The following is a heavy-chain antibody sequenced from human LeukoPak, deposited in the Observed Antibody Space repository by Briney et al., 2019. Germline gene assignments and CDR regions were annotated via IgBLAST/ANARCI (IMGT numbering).Heavy chain of an antibody. CDR3: ARAPPYSSASWGYYGKDV. D-gene: IGHD6-6*01. Sequence: PGGSLRLSCAASGFTFSSYDMHWVRQTTGKGLEWVSSIGIAGDTYYPGSVKGRFTISRENAKNSLYLQMNSLRAGDTAVYYCARAPPYSSASWGYYGKDVWGQGTTVTVSS. CDR2: IGIAGDT. J-gene: IGHJ6*02. CDR1: GFTFSSYD. V-gene: IGHV3-13*01.